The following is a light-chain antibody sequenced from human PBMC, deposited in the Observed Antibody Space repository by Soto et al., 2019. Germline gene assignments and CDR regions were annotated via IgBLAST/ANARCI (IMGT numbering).Light chain of an antibody. J-gene: IGKJ1*01. Sequence: EIVLTQSPGTLSLSPGERATLSCRASQSVSSSSYLAWYQQKPGQAPRLLIYGASSRATGIPDRFSGSGSATDFTLTISSLQSEDFAVYYCQQYNNWPPGTFGQGTKVEIK. V-gene: IGKV3-20*01. CDR3: QQYNNWPPGT. CDR2: GAS. CDR1: QSVSSSSY.